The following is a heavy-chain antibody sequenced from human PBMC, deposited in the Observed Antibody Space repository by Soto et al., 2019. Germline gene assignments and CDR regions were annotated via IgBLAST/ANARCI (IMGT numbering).Heavy chain of an antibody. CDR1: GGSISSYY. CDR2: INHSGST. V-gene: IGHV4-34*01. D-gene: IGHD6-13*01. J-gene: IGHJ4*02. Sequence: PSETLSLTCTVSGGSISSYYWSWIRQPPGKGLEWIGEINHSGSTNYNPSLKSRITISVDTSKNQFSLKLSSVTAADTAVYYCARTTTYSSSWYRCNFDYWGQGTLVTVSS. CDR3: ARTTTYSSSWYRCNFDY.